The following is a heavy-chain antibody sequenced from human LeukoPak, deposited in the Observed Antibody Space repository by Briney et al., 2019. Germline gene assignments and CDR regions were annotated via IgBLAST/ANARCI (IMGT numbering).Heavy chain of an antibody. Sequence: GRSLRLSCAVSGFTFSSYAMHWVRQAPGKGLEWVAVISYDGSNKYYADSVKGRFTISRDNSKNTLYLQMNSLRAEDTAVYYCARVKSSYGDQYYFDYWGQGTLVTVSS. J-gene: IGHJ4*02. D-gene: IGHD4-17*01. CDR2: ISYDGSNK. CDR1: GFTFSSYA. CDR3: ARVKSSYGDQYYFDY. V-gene: IGHV3-30-3*01.